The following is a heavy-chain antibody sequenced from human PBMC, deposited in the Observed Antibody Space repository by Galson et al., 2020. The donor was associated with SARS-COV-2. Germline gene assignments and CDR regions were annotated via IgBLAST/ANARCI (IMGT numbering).Heavy chain of an antibody. CDR2: INEDGSII. CDR3: GRDLGGVAGA. CDR1: GFTLSKYW. D-gene: IGHD3-16*01. J-gene: IGHJ5*02. V-gene: IGHV3-74*01. Sequence: GGPLRFSCAAPGFTLSKYWMHWVRQVPGKGLVWVPRINEDGSIIDYADSGKGRCTISRDNANNTLYLQMNTLRAEDSSVYYCGRDLGGVAGAWGQGTLVTVSS.